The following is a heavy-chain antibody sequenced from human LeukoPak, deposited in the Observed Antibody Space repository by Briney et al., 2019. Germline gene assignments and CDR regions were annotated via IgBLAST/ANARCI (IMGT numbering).Heavy chain of an antibody. Sequence: PGGSLRLSCAASGFTFSSYWMSWVRQAPGKGLEWVSVIYDGGFTDYTDSVKGRFTISRDNSKNTLYLQMNSLRADDTAVYYCARVMGRLVRTWYFDLWGRGTLVTVSS. CDR1: GFTFSSYW. CDR2: IYDGGFT. V-gene: IGHV3-66*01. J-gene: IGHJ2*01. D-gene: IGHD3-9*01. CDR3: ARVMGRLVRTWYFDL.